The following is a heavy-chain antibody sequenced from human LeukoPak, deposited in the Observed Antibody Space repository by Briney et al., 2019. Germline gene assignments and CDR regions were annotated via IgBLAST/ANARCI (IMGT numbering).Heavy chain of an antibody. D-gene: IGHD2-8*01. CDR1: GGSISSYY. CDR2: IYTSGST. V-gene: IGHV4-4*09. J-gene: IGHJ6*03. Sequence: SETLSLTCTVSGGSISSYYWSWIRQPPGKGLEWIGYIYTSGSTNYNPSLKSRVTISVDTSKNQFSLKLSSVTAADTAVYYCARGRGCTNGVCYHYYYYYMDVWGKGTTVTVSS. CDR3: ARGRGCTNGVCYHYYYYYMDV.